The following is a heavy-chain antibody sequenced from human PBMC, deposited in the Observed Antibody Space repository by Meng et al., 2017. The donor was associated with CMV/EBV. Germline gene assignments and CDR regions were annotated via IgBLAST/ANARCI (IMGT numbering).Heavy chain of an antibody. Sequence: GESLKISCAASGFTFSSYSMNWVRQAPGKGLEWVSSINSISSYIYYADSVKGRFTISRDNAKNSLYLQMNSLRAEDTAVYYCARGNDLWRGPDDYWGQGTLVAVSS. CDR3: ARGNDLWRGPDDY. V-gene: IGHV3-21*01. J-gene: IGHJ4*02. CDR1: GFTFSSYS. CDR2: INSISSYI. D-gene: IGHD3-3*01.